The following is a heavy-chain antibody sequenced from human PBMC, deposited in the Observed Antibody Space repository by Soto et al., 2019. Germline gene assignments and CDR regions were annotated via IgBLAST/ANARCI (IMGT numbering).Heavy chain of an antibody. CDR3: ARDRAARAYYYYYMDV. D-gene: IGHD6-6*01. CDR2: IIPILGIA. CDR1: GGTFSSYT. V-gene: IGHV1-69*04. J-gene: IGHJ6*03. Sequence: ASVKVSCKASGGTFSSYTISWVRQAPGQGLEWMGRIIPILGIANYAQKFQGRVTITADKSTSTAYMELSSLRSEDTAVYYCARDRAARAYYYYYMDVWGKGTTVTVSS.